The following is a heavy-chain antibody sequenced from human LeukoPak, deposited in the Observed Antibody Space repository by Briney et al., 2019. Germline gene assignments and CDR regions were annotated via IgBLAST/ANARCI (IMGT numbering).Heavy chain of an antibody. J-gene: IGHJ6*02. CDR3: VTDRDPHRGMDV. D-gene: IGHD3-10*01. CDR2: IYSGVRA. Sequence: GRSLRLSCAASGFTVSSHYVTWVRQAPGKGLEWVSVIYSGVRADYADSVKGRFTISRDNSKNTVYLQMNSLRVEDTAVYYCVTDRDPHRGMDVWGRGTTVTVSS. CDR1: GFTVSSHY. V-gene: IGHV3-53*01.